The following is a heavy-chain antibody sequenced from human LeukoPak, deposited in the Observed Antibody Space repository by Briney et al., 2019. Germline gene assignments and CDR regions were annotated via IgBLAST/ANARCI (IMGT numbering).Heavy chain of an antibody. J-gene: IGHJ4*02. CDR1: GFTFSSYW. CDR3: AKDRTQVVVVPAAIGY. CDR2: IKQDGSEK. V-gene: IGHV3-7*01. Sequence: GGSLRLSCAASGFTFSSYWMSWVRQAPGKGLEWVANIKQDGSEKYYVDSVKGRFTISRDNAKNSLYLQMNSLRAEDTAVYYCAKDRTQVVVVPAAIGYWGQGTLVTVSS. D-gene: IGHD2-2*01.